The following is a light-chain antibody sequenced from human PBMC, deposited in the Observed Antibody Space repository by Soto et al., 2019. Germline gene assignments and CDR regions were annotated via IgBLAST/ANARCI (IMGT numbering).Light chain of an antibody. J-gene: IGLJ3*02. V-gene: IGLV1-40*01. CDR2: GFS. Sequence: QSVLTQPPSVSGAPGQGVTISCSGSNSNIGAGYDVHWYQQLPGTAPKLLMYGFSHRPSGVPDRFSGSTSATSGSLAITGLQAEDEGDYYCQSYDISLRAWVFGGGTKLTVL. CDR3: QSYDISLRAWV. CDR1: NSNIGAGYD.